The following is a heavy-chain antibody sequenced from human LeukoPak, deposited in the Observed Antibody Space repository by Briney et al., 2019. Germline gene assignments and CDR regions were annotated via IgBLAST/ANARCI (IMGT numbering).Heavy chain of an antibody. D-gene: IGHD1-26*01. Sequence: GGSLRLSCAASGFNFSSYWMSWVRQAPGKGLEWVANINQDGGKKYYVDSVRGRFAISRDDAENSVYLQMNSLRAEDTALYYCARGGAPDNWGQGTLVTVSS. V-gene: IGHV3-7*01. CDR2: INQDGGKK. CDR1: GFNFSSYW. CDR3: ARGGAPDN. J-gene: IGHJ4*02.